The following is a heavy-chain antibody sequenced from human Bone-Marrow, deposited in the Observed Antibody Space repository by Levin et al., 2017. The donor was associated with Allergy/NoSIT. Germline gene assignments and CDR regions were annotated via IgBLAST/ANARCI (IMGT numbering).Heavy chain of an antibody. CDR3: GRGVIATATAPAY. CDR2: IFPSGST. D-gene: IGHD2-21*01. CDR1: GASISSGSYR. J-gene: IGHJ4*02. Sequence: SETLSLTCTVSGASISSGSYRWSWIRQPAGKGLEWIGRIFPSGSTNYNPSLQSRVTISVDMSKNQFSLKLTSVTAADTAVYYCGRGVIATATAPAYWGQGTLVTVSS. V-gene: IGHV4-61*02.